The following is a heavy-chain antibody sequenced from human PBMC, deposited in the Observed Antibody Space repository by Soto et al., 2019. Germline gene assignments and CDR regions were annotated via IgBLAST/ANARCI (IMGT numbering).Heavy chain of an antibody. D-gene: IGHD3-16*01. J-gene: IGHJ3*02. Sequence: EVQVLESGGALVQPGGSLRLSCAASGFTFSSYAMSWVRQAPGRGLEWVSGISSNGDTTYYIDSVKGRFTISRDNFKNTMYMKRNSLRADDTAIYYSGKDPTGNYVGAFEIWGQGTMVTVSS. CDR2: ISSNGDTT. CDR3: GKDPTGNYVGAFEI. V-gene: IGHV3-23*01. CDR1: GFTFSSYA.